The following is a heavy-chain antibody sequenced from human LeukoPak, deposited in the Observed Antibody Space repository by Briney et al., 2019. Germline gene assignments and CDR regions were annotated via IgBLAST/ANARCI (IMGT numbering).Heavy chain of an antibody. CDR1: GGSISSGSYY. Sequence: PSETLSLTCTVSGGSISSGSYYWSWIRQPAGKGLKWIGRIYTSGSTNYNPSLKSRVTISVDTSKNQFSLKLSSATAADTAVYYCARVTSGVGYYYYYYMDVWGKGTTVTISS. CDR3: ARVTSGVGYYYYYYMDV. CDR2: IYTSGST. J-gene: IGHJ6*03. V-gene: IGHV4-61*02. D-gene: IGHD4-23*01.